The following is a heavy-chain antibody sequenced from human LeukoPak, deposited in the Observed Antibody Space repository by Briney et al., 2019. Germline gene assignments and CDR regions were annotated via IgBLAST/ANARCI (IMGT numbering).Heavy chain of an antibody. Sequence: GGSLRLSCAASGFTFSSYSMNWVRQAPGKGLEWVSSISSSSSYIYYADSVKGRFTISRDNAKNSLYLQMTSLRAEDTAVYSCASLGVLRYFDWLSPEYYMDVWGKGTTVTISS. CDR1: GFTFSSYS. J-gene: IGHJ6*03. D-gene: IGHD3-9*01. CDR3: ASLGVLRYFDWLSPEYYMDV. V-gene: IGHV3-21*01. CDR2: ISSSSSYI.